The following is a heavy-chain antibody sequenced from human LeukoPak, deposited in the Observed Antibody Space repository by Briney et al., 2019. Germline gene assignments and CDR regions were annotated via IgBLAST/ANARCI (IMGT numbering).Heavy chain of an antibody. CDR2: ISWNSGTI. CDR1: GFSFGDFG. V-gene: IGHV3-9*01. D-gene: IGHD3-3*01. J-gene: IGHJ6*02. CDR3: ARDPPGLYENGMDV. Sequence: GGSLRLSCEASGFSFGDFGMNWVRQAPGKGLEWVAGISWNSGTIGYAGSVRGRFTISRDNAKKSLYLQMNSLRSEDTALYYCARDPPGLYENGMDVWGQGTTVTVSS.